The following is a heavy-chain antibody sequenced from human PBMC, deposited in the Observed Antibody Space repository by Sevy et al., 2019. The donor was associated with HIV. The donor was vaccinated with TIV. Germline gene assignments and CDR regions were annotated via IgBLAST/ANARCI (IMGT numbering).Heavy chain of an antibody. D-gene: IGHD2-8*01. J-gene: IGHJ4*02. V-gene: IGHV3-23*01. CDR1: GFTFNIYS. CDR2: LSFGCGKI. Sequence: GGSLRLSCAASGFTFNIYSMSWVRKTPGTGLEWVATLSFGCGKINHADSVKVRLTMSRDDSKNAVYLQMNNLGVEDTSIYYCAREGCTKPHDYWGQGTLVTVSS. CDR3: AREGCTKPHDY.